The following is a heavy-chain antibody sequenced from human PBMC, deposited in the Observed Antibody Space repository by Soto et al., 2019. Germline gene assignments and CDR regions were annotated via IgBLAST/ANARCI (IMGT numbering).Heavy chain of an antibody. Sequence: QVQLVQSGAEVKKPGSSVKVSCKASGGTFSSYAISWVRQAPGQGLEWMGGIIPNFGTANYAQKFQGRVQIHADESTSTHYMELISLTSEDTAVYYCARHVPAAGYSYGMDVWRQGATVTVS. D-gene: IGHD2-2*01. J-gene: IGHJ6*02. CDR1: GGTFSSYA. CDR3: ARHVPAAGYSYGMDV. V-gene: IGHV1-69*12. CDR2: IIPNFGTA.